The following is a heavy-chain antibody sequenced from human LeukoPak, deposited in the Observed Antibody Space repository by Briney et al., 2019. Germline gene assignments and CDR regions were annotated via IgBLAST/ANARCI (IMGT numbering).Heavy chain of an antibody. CDR2: IYWDDDK. Sequence: SGPTLVKPKQTLTLTCTFSGFSLRTSAVGVGWIRQPPGKALEWLALIYWDDDKRYSPSLKSRLTLTKDTSKNQEVLSMTNMDPVDTATYYCAHSVVAASYYYYYMDVWGKGTTVTVSS. CDR1: GFSLRTSAVG. V-gene: IGHV2-5*02. CDR3: AHSVVAASYYYYYMDV. J-gene: IGHJ6*03. D-gene: IGHD2-15*01.